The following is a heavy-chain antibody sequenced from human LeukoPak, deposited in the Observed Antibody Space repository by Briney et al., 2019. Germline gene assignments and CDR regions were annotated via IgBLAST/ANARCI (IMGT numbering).Heavy chain of an antibody. V-gene: IGHV1-18*01. Sequence: ASVKVSCKGSGYTLRSYGITWVRQAPGRGLDWMGWINANNGNTNYAQKFQGRVNMTTDTSTTTAYMELRSLRSDDTAEYYGARGRGDYYGSSGNWSDSWGQGALVTVSS. CDR3: ARGRGDYYGSSGNWSDS. J-gene: IGHJ5*01. CDR1: GYTLRSYG. CDR2: INANNGNT. D-gene: IGHD3-22*01.